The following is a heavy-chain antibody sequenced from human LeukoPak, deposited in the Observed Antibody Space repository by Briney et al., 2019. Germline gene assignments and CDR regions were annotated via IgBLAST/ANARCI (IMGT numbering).Heavy chain of an antibody. Sequence: SETLSLTCTVPGDSINNYYWSWIRQSAGQGLEWIGRIYSSGTTNYKSSLKSRVTMSVDLSKNQFSLRLSSVTAADTAVYFCARVLSTSFKTYGFDIWGQGKMVTVSS. CDR3: ARVLSTSFKTYGFDI. J-gene: IGHJ3*02. CDR2: IYSSGTT. D-gene: IGHD2/OR15-2a*01. CDR1: GDSINNYY. V-gene: IGHV4-4*07.